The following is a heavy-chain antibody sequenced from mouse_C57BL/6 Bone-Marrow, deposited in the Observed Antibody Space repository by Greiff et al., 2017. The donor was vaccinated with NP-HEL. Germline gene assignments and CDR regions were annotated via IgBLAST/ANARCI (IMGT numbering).Heavy chain of an antibody. V-gene: IGHV1-62-2*01. J-gene: IGHJ4*01. Sequence: QVQLQQSGAELVKPRASVKLSCKASGYTFTEYTIHWVKQRSGQGLEWIGWFYPGSGSIKYNEKFKDKATFTADQSSSTVYIELSSLTSEDSAVYFCARQEDRICRYAMDYWGQGTSVTVSS. CDR3: ARQEDRICRYAMDY. CDR1: GYTFTEYT. CDR2: FYPGSGSI.